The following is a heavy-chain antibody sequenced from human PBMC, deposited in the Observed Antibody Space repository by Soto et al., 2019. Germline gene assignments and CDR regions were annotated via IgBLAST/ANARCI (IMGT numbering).Heavy chain of an antibody. D-gene: IGHD2-2*02. CDR3: AKELLRCSSTSCYNGYYYYGMDV. Sequence: VQLVESGGGLVQPGGSLRLSCAASGFTFSSYGMHWVRQAPGKGLEWVAVISYDGSNKYYADSVKGRFTISRDNSKNTLYLQMNSLRAEDTAVYYCAKELLRCSSTSCYNGYYYYGMDVWGQGTTVTVSS. J-gene: IGHJ6*02. CDR1: GFTFSSYG. V-gene: IGHV3-30*18. CDR2: ISYDGSNK.